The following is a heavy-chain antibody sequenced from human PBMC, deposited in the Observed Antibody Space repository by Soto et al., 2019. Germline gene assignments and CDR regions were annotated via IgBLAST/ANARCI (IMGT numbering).Heavy chain of an antibody. CDR1: CDTFTSYG. J-gene: IGHJ4*02. CDR3: ARDTTYCSGGSCYLTFDY. V-gene: IGHV1-18*01. Sequence: ASVHVCWTASCDTFTSYGISWGRQSREQGLEWRGWIRAYNGNTNYGQKLQGRVTMTTDTSTSTAYIELRSLRSDDTAVYYCARDTTYCSGGSCYLTFDYWRQGTLVTVSS. CDR2: IRAYNGNT. D-gene: IGHD2-15*01.